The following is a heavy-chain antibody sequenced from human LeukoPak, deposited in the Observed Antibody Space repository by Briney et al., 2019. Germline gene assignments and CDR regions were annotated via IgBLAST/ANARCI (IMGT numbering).Heavy chain of an antibody. CDR1: GYSFTSYW. D-gene: IGHD3-10*01. CDR3: ARQMRLSPGLWFGELLPTDAFDI. Sequence: GESLKISCKGSGYSFTSYWIGWVRQMPGKGLEWMGIIYPGDSDTRYSPSFQGQVTISADKSISTAYLQWSSLKASDTAMYYCARQMRLSPGLWFGELLPTDAFDIWGQGTMVTVSS. V-gene: IGHV5-51*01. J-gene: IGHJ3*02. CDR2: IYPGDSDT.